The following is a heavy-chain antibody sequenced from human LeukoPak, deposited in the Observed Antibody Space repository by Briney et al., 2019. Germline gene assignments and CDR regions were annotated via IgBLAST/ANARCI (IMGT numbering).Heavy chain of an antibody. Sequence: GGSLRLSCAASGFTFSGSAMHWVRQASGEGLEWVGRIRSKTNNYATAYAASVKGRFTISRDDSKNTAYLQMSSLKTEDTAVYYCGGGGAADIWGQGTMVTVSS. D-gene: IGHD3-16*01. CDR3: GGGGAADI. V-gene: IGHV3-73*01. CDR1: GFTFSGSA. CDR2: IRSKTNNYAT. J-gene: IGHJ3*02.